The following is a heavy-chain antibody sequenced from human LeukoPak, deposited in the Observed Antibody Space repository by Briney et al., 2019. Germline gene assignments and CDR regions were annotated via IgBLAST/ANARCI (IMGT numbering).Heavy chain of an antibody. V-gene: IGHV3-21*04. D-gene: IGHD3-22*01. Sequence: GGSLRLSCAASGFTFSSSNMNWVRQAPGKGLEWVASISARSSYIYYAESVKGRFTISRDNVKNSLFLQMNSLRVEDTAVYYCARETYYYDSSGYRYYYYGMDVWGQGTTVTVSS. CDR3: ARETYYYDSSGYRYYYYGMDV. J-gene: IGHJ6*02. CDR1: GFTFSSSN. CDR2: ISARSSYI.